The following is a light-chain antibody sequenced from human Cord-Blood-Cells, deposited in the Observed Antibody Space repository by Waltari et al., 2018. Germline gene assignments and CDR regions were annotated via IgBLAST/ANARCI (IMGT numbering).Light chain of an antibody. CDR3: CAYAGSSTYV. V-gene: IGLV2-23*01. CDR1: SSDVVSYNF. J-gene: IGLJ1*01. Sequence: QSALTQPASVSGSPGQSITIPCTGTSSDVVSYNFVSWYQQHPGKTPKLMIYEGSKRPSGVSNRFSGSQSGNAAALTISGLQAEDEADYYCCAYAGSSTYVFGTGTKVTVL. CDR2: EGS.